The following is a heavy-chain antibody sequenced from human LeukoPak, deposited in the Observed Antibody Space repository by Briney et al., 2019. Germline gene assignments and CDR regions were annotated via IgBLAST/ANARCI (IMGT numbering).Heavy chain of an antibody. V-gene: IGHV3-30*18. CDR2: ISYDGSNK. D-gene: IGHD3-22*01. CDR1: GFTFSSYG. J-gene: IGHJ4*02. Sequence: GGSLRLSCAASGFTFSSYGMHWVRQAPGKGLEWVALISYDGSNKYYADSVKGRFTISRDNSKNTLYLQMNSLRAEDTAVYYCAKDHGYDSSGCTDYWGQGTLVTVS. CDR3: AKDHGYDSSGCTDY.